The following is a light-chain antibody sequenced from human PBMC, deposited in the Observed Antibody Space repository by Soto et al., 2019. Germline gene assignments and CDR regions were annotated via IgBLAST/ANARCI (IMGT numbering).Light chain of an antibody. V-gene: IGKV3D-20*02. CDR2: GAS. J-gene: IGKJ5*01. Sequence: EIVLTQSPGTLSLSPGERATLSCRASQSVSSSYLSWYQQKPGQAPRLLIYGASSRATGIPDRFSGSGSGTDFTLTISRLEPEDFAVYYCQQRSNWPSTFGPGTRLEIK. CDR1: QSVSSSY. CDR3: QQRSNWPST.